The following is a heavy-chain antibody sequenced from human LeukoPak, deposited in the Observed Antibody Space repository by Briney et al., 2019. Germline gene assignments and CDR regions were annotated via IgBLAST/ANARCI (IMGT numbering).Heavy chain of an antibody. D-gene: IGHD3-3*01. Sequence: ASVKVSCTASGYTFTSYAMNWVRQAPGQGLEWMGWINTNTGNPTYAQGFTGRFVFSLDTSVSTAYLQISSLKAEDTAVYYCARGLAGSGLYYYYYGMDVWGQGTTVTVSS. CDR2: INTNTGNP. CDR1: GYTFTSYA. V-gene: IGHV7-4-1*02. CDR3: ARGLAGSGLYYYYYGMDV. J-gene: IGHJ6*02.